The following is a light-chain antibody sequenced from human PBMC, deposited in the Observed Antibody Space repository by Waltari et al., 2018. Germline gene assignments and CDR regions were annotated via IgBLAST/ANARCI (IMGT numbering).Light chain of an antibody. V-gene: IGLV2-14*03. CDR3: CSYTSSDSYV. CDR1: SSYIGAYDF. J-gene: IGLJ1*01. CDR2: DVT. Sequence: QSALTQPASVSGSPGQSITISCTGTSSYIGAYDFFSWYQQHPGKAPKVVISDVTNRPSGASHRFSASKSGNTASLTISALQAEDEADYYCCSYTSSDSYVFGPGTKVTV.